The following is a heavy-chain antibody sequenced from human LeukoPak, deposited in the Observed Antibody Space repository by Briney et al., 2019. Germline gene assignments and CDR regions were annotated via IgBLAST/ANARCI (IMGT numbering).Heavy chain of an antibody. CDR1: GLTFSSYA. Sequence: GRSLRLSCAASGLTFSSYAMHWVRQAPGKGLEWVAVISYDGSNKYYADSVKGRFTISRDNSKNTLYLQMNSLRAEDTAGYYCARDLGYYYGSGSYMQYYYYYYGMDVWGQGTTVTVSS. CDR3: ARDLGYYYGSGSYMQYYYYYYGMDV. D-gene: IGHD3-10*01. CDR2: ISYDGSNK. J-gene: IGHJ6*02. V-gene: IGHV3-30*04.